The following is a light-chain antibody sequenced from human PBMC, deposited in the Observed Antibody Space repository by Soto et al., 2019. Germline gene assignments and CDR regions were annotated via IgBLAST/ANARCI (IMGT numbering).Light chain of an antibody. CDR1: SSDIGTYKY. V-gene: IGLV2-14*01. CDR3: SSYTNINTRACV. Sequence: QSALTQPASVSGSPGQSITISCTGTSSDIGTYKYVSWFQHHPGKAPKRIIYEVTDRPSGVSNRFSGSKSGNTASLTISGLQAEDEAEYYCSSYTNINTRACVFGTGTKLTVL. J-gene: IGLJ1*01. CDR2: EVT.